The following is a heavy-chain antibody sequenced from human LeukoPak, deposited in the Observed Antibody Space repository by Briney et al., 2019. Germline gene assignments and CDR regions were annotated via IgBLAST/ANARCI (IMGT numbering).Heavy chain of an antibody. CDR2: INPNSGGT. Sequence: ASVKVSCKASGYTFTGYYMHWVRQAPGQGLEWMGWINPNSGGTNYAQKFQGRVTMTRDTSISTAYMELSRLRSDDTAVYHCARGTLRCSSTSCYDDTAMVTNFDYWGQGTLVTVSS. CDR3: ARGTLRCSSTSCYDDTAMVTNFDY. CDR1: GYTFTGYY. D-gene: IGHD2-2*01. V-gene: IGHV1-2*02. J-gene: IGHJ4*02.